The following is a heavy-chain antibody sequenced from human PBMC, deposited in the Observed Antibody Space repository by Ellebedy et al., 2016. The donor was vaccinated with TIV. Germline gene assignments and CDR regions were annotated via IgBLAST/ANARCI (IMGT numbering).Heavy chain of an antibody. D-gene: IGHD2-15*01. Sequence: PGGSLRLSCAASGFTVSSNYMSWVRQAPGKGLEWVSVIYSGGSTYYADSVKGRFTISRDNSKNTLYLQMNSLRAEDTAVYYCARECRSPYYFDYWGQGTLVTVSS. CDR3: ARECRSPYYFDY. V-gene: IGHV3-66*01. J-gene: IGHJ4*02. CDR2: IYSGGST. CDR1: GFTVSSNY.